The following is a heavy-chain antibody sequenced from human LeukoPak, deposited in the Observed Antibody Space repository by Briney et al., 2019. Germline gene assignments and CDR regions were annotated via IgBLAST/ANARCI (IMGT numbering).Heavy chain of an antibody. D-gene: IGHD6-13*01. CDR2: IYHSGST. J-gene: IGHJ6*03. CDR3: ARGPKHRYSSSRNYYYYMDV. Sequence: SETLSLTCTVSGYSISSGYYWGWIRQPPGKGLEWIGSIYHSGSTYYNPSLKSRVTISVDTSKNQFSLKLSSVTAADTAVYYCARGPKHRYSSSRNYYYYMDVWGKGTTVTVSS. V-gene: IGHV4-38-2*02. CDR1: GYSISSGYY.